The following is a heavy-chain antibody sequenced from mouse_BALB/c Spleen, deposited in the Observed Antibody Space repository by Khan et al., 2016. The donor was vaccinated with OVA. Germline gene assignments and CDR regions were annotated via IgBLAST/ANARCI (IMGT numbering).Heavy chain of an antibody. D-gene: IGHD2-4*01. CDR3: ARNYDYDEGLAY. CDR2: LWSGGST. Sequence: VQLKESEPGLVQLSQSLSITCTVSGFSSTTYGVHWVRQSPGKGLGWLGVLWSGGSTDYNADFISRLNISKDNSKSQAFFKMNSLQADDTAIYYCARNYDYDEGLAYWGQGTLVTVSA. J-gene: IGHJ3*01. V-gene: IGHV2-2*01. CDR1: GFSSTTYG.